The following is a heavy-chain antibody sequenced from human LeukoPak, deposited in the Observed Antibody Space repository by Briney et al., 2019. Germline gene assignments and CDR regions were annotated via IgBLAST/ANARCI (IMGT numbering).Heavy chain of an antibody. V-gene: IGHV3-30*04. CDR3: ASPVVVVAATRFDP. Sequence: GGSLRLSCAASGFTFSSYAMRWVRQAPGKGLEWVAVISYDGSNKYYADSVKGRFTISRDNSKNTLYLQMNSLRAEDTAVYYCASPVVVVAATRFDPWGQGTLVTVSS. CDR1: GFTFSSYA. CDR2: ISYDGSNK. D-gene: IGHD2-15*01. J-gene: IGHJ5*02.